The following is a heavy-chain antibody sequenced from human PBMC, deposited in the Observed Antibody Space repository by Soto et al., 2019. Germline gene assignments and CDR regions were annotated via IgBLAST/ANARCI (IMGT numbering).Heavy chain of an antibody. V-gene: IGHV4-31*03. CDR2: IYYSGST. D-gene: IGHD2-21*02. CDR1: GGSISSGGYY. CDR3: ARDSLQGDNWYFDL. J-gene: IGHJ2*01. Sequence: QVQLQESGPGLVKPSQTLSLTCTVSGGSISSGGYYWRWIRQHPGKGLEWIGYIYYSGSTYYNPSLTSRVTISVDTSNNQCSLKLSSVTAADTAVYYCARDSLQGDNWYFDLWCRGTLVTVSS.